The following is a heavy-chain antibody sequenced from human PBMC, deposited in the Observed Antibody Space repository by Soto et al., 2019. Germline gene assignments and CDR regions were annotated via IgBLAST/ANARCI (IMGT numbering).Heavy chain of an antibody. Sequence: SETLSLTCTVSGRSISSVNYYWSWIRQPPGKGLEWIGYIYYSGSTYYNPSLRSRVTISVDTSKNQFSLKLSSVTAADTAVYYCARYGSGECNRGSCYSPFDYWGQGTLVTSPQ. D-gene: IGHD2-15*01. CDR2: IYYSGST. CDR3: ARYGSGECNRGSCYSPFDY. J-gene: IGHJ4*02. V-gene: IGHV4-30-4*01. CDR1: GRSISSVNYY.